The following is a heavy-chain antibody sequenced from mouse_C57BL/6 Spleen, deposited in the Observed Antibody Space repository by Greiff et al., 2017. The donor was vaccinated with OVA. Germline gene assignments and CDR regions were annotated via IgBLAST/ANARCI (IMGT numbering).Heavy chain of an antibody. CDR1: GYTFTSYW. V-gene: IGHV1-53*01. Sequence: VKLPQPGTELVKPGSSVKLSCKASGYTFTSYWLHWVKPRPGQGLEWIGNIYPSNGGPNYNEKFKSKATLTVDKSSSTAYMQLSSLTSEDSAVYYCARGNYFDYWGQGTTLTVSS. J-gene: IGHJ2*01. CDR2: IYPSNGGP. CDR3: ARGNYFDY.